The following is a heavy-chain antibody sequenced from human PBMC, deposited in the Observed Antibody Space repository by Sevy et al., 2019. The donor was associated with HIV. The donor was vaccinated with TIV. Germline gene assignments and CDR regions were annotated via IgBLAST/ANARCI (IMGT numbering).Heavy chain of an antibody. CDR3: VREAKLGAPLGY. D-gene: IGHD3-16*01. Sequence: SETLSLTCTVSGGSISLYYWSWIRQPAGKGLEWIGHIYGSRSTSYNPSLKSRVTMSVDTSQNQISLKLTSVTAADTAVYYCVREAKLGAPLGYWGQGTLVTVSS. CDR1: GGSISLYY. J-gene: IGHJ4*02. CDR2: IYGSRST. V-gene: IGHV4-4*07.